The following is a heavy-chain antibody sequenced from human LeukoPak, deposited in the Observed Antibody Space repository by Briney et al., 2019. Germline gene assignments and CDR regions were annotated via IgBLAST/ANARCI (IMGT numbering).Heavy chain of an antibody. D-gene: IGHD6-6*01. CDR1: GGSISSSSYY. Sequence: SETLSLTCTVSGGSISSSSYYWGWIRQPPGKGLEWIGSIYYSGSTYYNPSLKSRVTISVDTSKNQFSLKLSSVTAADTAVYYCARVVEYIDYWGQGTLVTVSS. J-gene: IGHJ4*02. CDR3: ARVVEYIDY. V-gene: IGHV4-39*07. CDR2: IYYSGST.